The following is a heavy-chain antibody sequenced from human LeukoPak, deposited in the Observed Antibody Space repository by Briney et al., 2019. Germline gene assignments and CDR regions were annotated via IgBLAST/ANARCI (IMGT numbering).Heavy chain of an antibody. V-gene: IGHV3-23*01. CDR1: GFTFSSYA. CDR2: ISGNDGRT. J-gene: IGHJ3*01. CDR3: AKDPGYCSSTSCHGYADGFDV. Sequence: PGGSLRRSCAASGFTFSSYAMSWVRQAPGKGLEWVSAISGNDGRTYYTDSVKGRFTISRDNSKNTLYLQMNSLKAEDTALYYCAKDPGYCSSTSCHGYADGFDVWGQGTMVTVSS. D-gene: IGHD2-2*03.